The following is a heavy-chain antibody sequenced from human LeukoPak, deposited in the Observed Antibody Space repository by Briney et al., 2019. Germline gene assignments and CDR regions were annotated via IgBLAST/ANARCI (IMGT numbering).Heavy chain of an antibody. CDR2: ISYSGST. CDR3: ARRAGLGQQLDY. Sequence: SETLSLTCTVSGGPISDYYWSWIRQPPGKGLEWIGYISYSGSTNYNPSLKSRITISVDTSKNQFSLKLSSVTAADTAVYYCARRAGLGQQLDYWGQGTLVTVPS. D-gene: IGHD6-13*01. J-gene: IGHJ4*02. V-gene: IGHV4-59*08. CDR1: GGPISDYY.